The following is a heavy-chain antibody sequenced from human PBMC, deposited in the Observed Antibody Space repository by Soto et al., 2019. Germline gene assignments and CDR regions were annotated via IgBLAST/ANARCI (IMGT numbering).Heavy chain of an antibody. D-gene: IGHD5-12*01. CDR2: IIPIFGTA. Sequence: QVQLVQSGAEVKKPGSSVKVSCKASGGTFSSYAISWVRQAPGQGLEWMGGIIPIFGTANYAQKFQGRVTITADESTSTAYMELSSLRSEDTAVYYCARVRGEFVATIDYYYYGMDVWGQGTTVTVSS. CDR3: ARVRGEFVATIDYYYYGMDV. CDR1: GGTFSSYA. V-gene: IGHV1-69*12. J-gene: IGHJ6*02.